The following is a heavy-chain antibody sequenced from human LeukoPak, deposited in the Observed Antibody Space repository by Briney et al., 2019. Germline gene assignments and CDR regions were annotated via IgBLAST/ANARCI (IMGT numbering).Heavy chain of an antibody. J-gene: IGHJ4*02. CDR1: GFTFTNAW. V-gene: IGHV3-15*01. CDR3: TSTLPY. CDR2: IKRKTDGGTT. Sequence: PGGSLRLSCAASGFTFTNAWLSWVRQAPGKGLEWVGLIKRKTDGGTTDYAAPVKGRFTISRDDSENTLYLQMNSLKTEDTAVYYCTSTLPYWGQGTLVTVSS.